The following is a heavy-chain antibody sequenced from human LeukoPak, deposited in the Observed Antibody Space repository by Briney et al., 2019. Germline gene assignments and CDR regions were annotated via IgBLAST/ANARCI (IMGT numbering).Heavy chain of an antibody. J-gene: IGHJ5*02. V-gene: IGHV1-18*01. CDR3: ARDATMVRGVMYNWFDP. CDR1: GYTFTSYG. Sequence: ASVKVSCKASGYTFTSYGISWMRQAPGQGLEWMGWISTYNGNTNYAQKLQGRVTMTTDTSTSTAYMELRSLRSDDTAVYYCARDATMVRGVMYNWFDPWGQGTLVTVSS. CDR2: ISTYNGNT. D-gene: IGHD3-10*01.